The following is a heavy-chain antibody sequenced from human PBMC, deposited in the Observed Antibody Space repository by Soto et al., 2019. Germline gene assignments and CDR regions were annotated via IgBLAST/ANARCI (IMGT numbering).Heavy chain of an antibody. V-gene: IGHV1-2*04. J-gene: IGHJ4*02. CDR3: ARGAGVHDTAMVTGGDY. CDR1: GYTFTGYY. CDR2: INPNSGGT. D-gene: IGHD5-18*01. Sequence: ASVKVSCKASGYTFTGYYMHWVRQAPGQGLEWMGWINPNSGGTNYAQKFQGWVTMTRDTSISTAYMELSRLRSDDTAVYYCARGAGVHDTAMVTGGDYWGQGTLVAVSS.